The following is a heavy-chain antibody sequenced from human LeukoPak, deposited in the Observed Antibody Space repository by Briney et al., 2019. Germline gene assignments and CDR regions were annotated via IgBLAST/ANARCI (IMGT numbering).Heavy chain of an antibody. CDR1: GFTFSSYA. CDR3: AKDIKYYYDSSGYYDY. Sequence: GGSLRLSCAASGFTFSSYAMSWVRQAPGKGLEWVSAISGSGGSTYYADSVKGRFTSSRDNSKNTLYLQMNSLRAEDTAVYYCAKDIKYYYDSSGYYDYWGQGTLVTVSS. CDR2: ISGSGGST. V-gene: IGHV3-23*01. J-gene: IGHJ4*02. D-gene: IGHD3-22*01.